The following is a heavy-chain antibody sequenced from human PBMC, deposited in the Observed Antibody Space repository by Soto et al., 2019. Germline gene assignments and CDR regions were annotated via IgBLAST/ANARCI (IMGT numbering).Heavy chain of an antibody. CDR1: GGTFSRYA. CDR3: ARESTVTYGMDV. J-gene: IGHJ6*02. D-gene: IGHD4-17*01. Sequence: SVKVSCKASGGTFSRYAISWVRQAPGQGLEWMGGIIPIFGTANYAQKCQGRVTITADESTSTAYRELSSLRSEDTAVYYCARESTVTYGMDVWGQGTTVTVSS. V-gene: IGHV1-69*13. CDR2: IIPIFGTA.